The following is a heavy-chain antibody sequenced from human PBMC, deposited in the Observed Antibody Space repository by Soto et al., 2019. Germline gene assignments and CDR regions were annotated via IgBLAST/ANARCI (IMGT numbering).Heavy chain of an antibody. CDR3: ASQLRYSSSWGAFEI. J-gene: IGHJ3*02. Sequence: PGASLKISCKGSGYSFTSYWIGWVRQMPGKGLEWMGIIYPGDSDTRYSPSFQGQVTISADKSISTAYPQWSSLKASDTAMYYCASQLRYSSSWGAFEIWGQGTMVTVSS. V-gene: IGHV5-51*01. CDR1: GYSFTSYW. D-gene: IGHD6-13*01. CDR2: IYPGDSDT.